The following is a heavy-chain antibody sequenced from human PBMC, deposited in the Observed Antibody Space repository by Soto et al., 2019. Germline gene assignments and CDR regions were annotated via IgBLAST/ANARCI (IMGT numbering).Heavy chain of an antibody. Sequence: ASVKVSCKASGGTFGSYAITWVRRAPGQGLEWLGGIIPILNSPAYVQTFQARVVITADEITNTAYMELNSLRFDDTAVYYCAREAPYCTSATCPKFYDMDVWGQGTTVTVSS. D-gene: IGHD2-2*01. J-gene: IGHJ6*02. CDR1: GGTFGSYA. V-gene: IGHV1-69*13. CDR3: AREAPYCTSATCPKFYDMDV. CDR2: IIPILNSP.